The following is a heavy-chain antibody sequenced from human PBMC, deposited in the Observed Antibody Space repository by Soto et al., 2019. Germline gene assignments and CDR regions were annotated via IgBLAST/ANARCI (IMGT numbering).Heavy chain of an antibody. J-gene: IGHJ6*02. D-gene: IGHD3-3*01. V-gene: IGHV1-18*01. CDR3: AREDRSTSIFGVVTYYYYGMDV. CDR1: GYTFTSYG. CDR2: ISAYNGDT. Sequence: ASVKVSCKASGYTFTSYGISWVRQAPGQGLEWMGWISAYNGDTNYAQKLQGRVTMTTDTSTSTAYMELSSLRSEDTAAFYCAREDRSTSIFGVVTYYYYGMDVWGQGTTVTVSS.